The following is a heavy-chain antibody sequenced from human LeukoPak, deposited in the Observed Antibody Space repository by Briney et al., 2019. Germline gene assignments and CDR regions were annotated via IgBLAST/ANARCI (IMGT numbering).Heavy chain of an antibody. CDR1: GFTFSTNL. CDR3: AKDYGDRDFDY. J-gene: IGHJ4*02. CDR2: ISGSGTGT. V-gene: IGHV3-23*01. Sequence: GGSLRLSCAASGFTFSTNLIHWVRQAPGKGLEWVSGISGSGTGTYYAGSVKGRFTVSRDNSKNTLYLQMNSLRAEDTAVYFCAKDYGDRDFDYWGQGTLVTVSS. D-gene: IGHD4-17*01.